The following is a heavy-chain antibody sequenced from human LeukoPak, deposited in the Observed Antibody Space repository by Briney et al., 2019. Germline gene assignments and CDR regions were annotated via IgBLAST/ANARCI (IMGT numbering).Heavy chain of an antibody. D-gene: IGHD3-22*01. Sequence: SETLSLTCTVSGGSISSYYWSWIRQPPGKGLEWIGYISYSGSTNYNPSLKSRVTISVDTSKDQFSLKLSSVTAADTAVYYCARYYYDSSGYWIFDYWGQGPLVTVSS. J-gene: IGHJ4*02. CDR1: GGSISSYY. CDR3: ARYYYDSSGYWIFDY. CDR2: ISYSGST. V-gene: IGHV4-59*01.